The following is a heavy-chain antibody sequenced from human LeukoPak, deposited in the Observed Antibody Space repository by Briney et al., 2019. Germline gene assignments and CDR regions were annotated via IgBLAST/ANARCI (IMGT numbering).Heavy chain of an antibody. CDR3: ARQRIAVAAHDAFDI. CDR2: IYYSGST. D-gene: IGHD6-19*01. J-gene: IGHJ3*02. V-gene: IGHV4-39*01. CDR1: GGSISSSSYY. Sequence: SETLSLTCTVSGGSISSSSYYWGWIRQPPGKGLEWIGSIYYSGSTYYNPSLKSRVTISVDTSKNQFSLKLSSVTAADTAVYYCARQRIAVAAHDAFDIWGQGTMVTVSS.